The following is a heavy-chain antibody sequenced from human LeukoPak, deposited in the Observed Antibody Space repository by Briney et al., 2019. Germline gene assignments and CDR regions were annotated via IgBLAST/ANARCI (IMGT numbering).Heavy chain of an antibody. CDR3: ARVSLVRGATDYYFDY. CDR2: INTSGST. D-gene: IGHD3-10*01. CDR1: GGSISSGDYY. J-gene: IGHJ4*02. V-gene: IGHV4-61*02. Sequence: SETLSLTCTVSGGSISSGDYYWSWIRQPPGKGLEWIGRINTSGSTNYNPSLKSRVTMSVDTSKNQFSLKLSSVTAADTAVYYCARVSLVRGATDYYFDYWGQGTLVTVSS.